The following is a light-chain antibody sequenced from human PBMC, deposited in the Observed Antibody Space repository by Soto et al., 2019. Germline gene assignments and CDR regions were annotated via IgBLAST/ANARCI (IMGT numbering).Light chain of an antibody. CDR2: GAS. J-gene: IGKJ2*01. Sequence: EIVLTQSPGTLSLSPGERATLSCRASQSVSSSYLAWYQHKPGQAPRLLIYGASSRATGIPDNFSGSGSGTDFTLNISRLGPEDSAVYYCQQYENSPYTFGQGTKVDIK. V-gene: IGKV3-20*01. CDR1: QSVSSSY. CDR3: QQYENSPYT.